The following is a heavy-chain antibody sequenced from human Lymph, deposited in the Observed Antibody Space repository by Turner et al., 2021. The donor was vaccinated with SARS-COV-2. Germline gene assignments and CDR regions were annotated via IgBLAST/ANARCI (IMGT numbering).Heavy chain of an antibody. V-gene: IGHV3-30*04. CDR1: GFTFSTYA. D-gene: IGHD3-10*01. CDR2: ISYDGSNK. Sequence: QVQLVESGGGVVQPGRSLRLSGAASGFTFSTYAIYWVRQAPGKGLEWVAVISYDGSNKYYADSVKGRFTISRDNSKTTLYLQMNSLRAEDTAVYYCARYASGGYFYYGMDVWGQGTTVTVSS. CDR3: ARYASGGYFYYGMDV. J-gene: IGHJ6*02.